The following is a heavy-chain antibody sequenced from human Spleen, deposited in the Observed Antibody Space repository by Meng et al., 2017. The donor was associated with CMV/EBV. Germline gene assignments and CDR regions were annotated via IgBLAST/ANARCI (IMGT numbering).Heavy chain of an antibody. J-gene: IGHJ4*02. Sequence: SETLSLTCAVYGGSFSGYYWSWIRQPPGKGLEWIGEINHSGSTNYNPSLKSRVTISVDTSKNQFSLKLSSVTAADTAVYYCARGPRIFDIVVVPAAIGFDYWGQGTLVTVSS. V-gene: IGHV4-34*01. CDR1: GGSFSGYY. D-gene: IGHD2-2*01. CDR3: ARGPRIFDIVVVPAAIGFDY. CDR2: INHSGST.